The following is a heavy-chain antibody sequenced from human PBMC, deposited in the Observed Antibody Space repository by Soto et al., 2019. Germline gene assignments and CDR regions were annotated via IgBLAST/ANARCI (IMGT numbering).Heavy chain of an antibody. J-gene: IGHJ6*02. Sequence: ASVKVSCKASGYTFTSYGISWVRQAPGQGLEWMGWISAYNGNTNYAQKLQGRVTMTTDTSTSTAYMELRSLRSDDTAVYYCARDRFVYDSSGYYYHYYYGMDVWGQGTTVTVSS. V-gene: IGHV1-18*01. CDR2: ISAYNGNT. CDR1: GYTFTSYG. D-gene: IGHD3-22*01. CDR3: ARDRFVYDSSGYYYHYYYGMDV.